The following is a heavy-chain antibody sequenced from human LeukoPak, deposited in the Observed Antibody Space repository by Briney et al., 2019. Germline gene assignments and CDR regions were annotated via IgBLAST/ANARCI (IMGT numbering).Heavy chain of an antibody. CDR3: ARVSRVGSYYGY. V-gene: IGHV1-18*01. Sequence: ASVKVSCKASGGTFSSYAISWVRQAPGQGLEWMGWISAYNGNTNYAQKLQGRVTMTTDTSTSTAYMELRSLRSGDTAVYYCARVSRVGSYYGYWGQGTLVTVSS. J-gene: IGHJ4*02. CDR1: GGTFSSYA. CDR2: ISAYNGNT. D-gene: IGHD1-26*01.